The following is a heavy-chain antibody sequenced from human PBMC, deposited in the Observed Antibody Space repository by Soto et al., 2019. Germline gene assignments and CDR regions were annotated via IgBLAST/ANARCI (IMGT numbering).Heavy chain of an antibody. J-gene: IGHJ4*02. CDR3: AKDYTVAADPSSVILFDY. V-gene: IGHV3-23*01. CDR1: GFTFNHYA. D-gene: IGHD2-15*01. CDR2: IIANGGT. Sequence: GGSLRLSCAASGFTFNHYAMSWVRQAPGKGLEWVSIIIANGGTFYADSVKGRFTISRDNSKNTVYLQMSSLRAEDTAIYYCAKDYTVAADPSSVILFDYWGQGALVTVS.